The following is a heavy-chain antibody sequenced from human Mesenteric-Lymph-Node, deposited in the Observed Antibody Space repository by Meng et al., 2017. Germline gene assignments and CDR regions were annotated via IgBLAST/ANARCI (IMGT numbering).Heavy chain of an antibody. J-gene: IGHJ4*02. V-gene: IGHV3-30*01. CDR1: GFYFSGYS. CDR3: ARNYYFDY. CDR2: ISYDGSDK. Sequence: VWLVESGGGVVQPGRSLRLSCAGSGFYFSGYSMRWVRQAPGKGLEWVALISYDGSDKYYADSVKGRFTISRDNSKNTLYLQMNSLRAEDTAVYYCARNYYFDYWGQGTLVTVSS.